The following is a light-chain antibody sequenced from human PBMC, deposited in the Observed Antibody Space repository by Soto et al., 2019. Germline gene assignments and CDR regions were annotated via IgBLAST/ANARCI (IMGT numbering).Light chain of an antibody. V-gene: IGKV3-11*01. CDR3: QQRYHWPPLT. Sequence: EIVLTQSPATLSLSPGERATLSCRASQSVSSYLQWYQQKPGQAPRLLIYHASNRAAGIPARFIGSGSGTDFTLTISSLEPEDFAVYYCQQRYHWPPLTFGGGTKVEIK. CDR1: QSVSSY. J-gene: IGKJ4*01. CDR2: HAS.